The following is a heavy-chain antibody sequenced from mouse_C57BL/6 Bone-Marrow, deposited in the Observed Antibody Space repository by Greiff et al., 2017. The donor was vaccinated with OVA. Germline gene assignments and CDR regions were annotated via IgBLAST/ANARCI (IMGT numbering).Heavy chain of an antibody. Sequence: QVQLKESGAELARPGASVKLSCKASGYTFTSYGISWVKQRTGQGLEWIGEIYPRSGNTYYTEKFTGKATLTADKSSSTAYMELRSLTSEDSAVYFCARMGSNYVMDYWGQGTSVTVSS. V-gene: IGHV1-81*01. D-gene: IGHD5-1*01. CDR2: IYPRSGNT. CDR1: GYTFTSYG. J-gene: IGHJ4*01. CDR3: ARMGSNYVMDY.